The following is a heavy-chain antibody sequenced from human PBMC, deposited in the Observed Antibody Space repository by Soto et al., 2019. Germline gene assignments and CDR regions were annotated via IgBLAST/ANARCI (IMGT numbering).Heavy chain of an antibody. CDR2: ISSDGSNK. V-gene: IGHV3-30-3*01. J-gene: IGHJ4*02. CDR1: GFTFSSYA. CDR3: ASPDSYFEF. D-gene: IGHD3-22*01. Sequence: GGSLRLSCAASGFTFSSYAMHWVRQAPGKGLEWVAVISSDGSNKYYADSVKGRFTISRDNSKNTLYLQMNSLRAEDTAVYYCASPDSYFEFWGQGTLVTVSS.